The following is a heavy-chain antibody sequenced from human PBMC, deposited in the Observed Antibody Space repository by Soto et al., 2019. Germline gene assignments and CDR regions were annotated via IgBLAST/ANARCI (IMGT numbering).Heavy chain of an antibody. V-gene: IGHV3-33*01. D-gene: IGHD2-2*01. Sequence: GGSLRLSCAASGFTFSSYGMHWVRQAPGKGLEWVAVIWYDGSNKYYADSVKGRFTISRDNSKNTLYLQMNSLRAEDTAVYYCASGPDEGYCSSTSCFFDYWGQGTLVTVSS. J-gene: IGHJ4*02. CDR3: ASGPDEGYCSSTSCFFDY. CDR1: GFTFSSYG. CDR2: IWYDGSNK.